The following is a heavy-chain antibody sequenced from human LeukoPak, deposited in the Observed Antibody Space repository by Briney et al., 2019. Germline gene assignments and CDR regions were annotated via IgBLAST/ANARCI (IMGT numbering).Heavy chain of an antibody. Sequence: SETLSLTCTVSGRSISSYYWSWIRQPPGKGLEWIGYMYYSGSTNSHPSLKRRVTISLDTSKNQFSLKLSSVTAADTAAYYCATISGAARGAADPNSNYYYYYYMDVWGRGTRVSV. J-gene: IGHJ6*03. CDR3: ATISGAARGAADPNSNYYYYYYMDV. V-gene: IGHV4-59*01. D-gene: IGHD6-6*01. CDR1: GRSISSYY. CDR2: MYYSGST.